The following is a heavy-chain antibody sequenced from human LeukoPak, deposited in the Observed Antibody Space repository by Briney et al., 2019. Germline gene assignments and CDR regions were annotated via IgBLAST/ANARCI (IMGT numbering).Heavy chain of an antibody. CDR1: GYTLTELS. CDR2: FDPEDGET. CDR3: ATKPMDYGDYDPEDYFDY. J-gene: IGHJ4*02. V-gene: IGHV1-24*01. D-gene: IGHD4-17*01. Sequence: ASVKVSCKVSGYTLTELSMHWVRQAPGKGLEWMGGFDPEDGETIYAQKFQGRVTMTEDISTDTAYMELSSLRSEDTAVYYCATKPMDYGDYDPEDYFDYWGQGTLVTVSS.